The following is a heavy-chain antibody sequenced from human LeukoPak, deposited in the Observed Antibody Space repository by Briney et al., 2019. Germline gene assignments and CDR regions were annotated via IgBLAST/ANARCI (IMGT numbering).Heavy chain of an antibody. Sequence: KPSETLSLTCTVSGGSISSSSYYWGWIRQPPGKGLEWIGSIYYSGSTYYNPSLKSRVTISVDTSKNQFSLKLSSVTAADTAVYYCARQPLRLSRFDPWGQGTLVTVSS. CDR1: GGSISSSSYY. V-gene: IGHV4-39*01. D-gene: IGHD3-16*01. CDR2: IYYSGST. CDR3: ARQPLRLSRFDP. J-gene: IGHJ5*02.